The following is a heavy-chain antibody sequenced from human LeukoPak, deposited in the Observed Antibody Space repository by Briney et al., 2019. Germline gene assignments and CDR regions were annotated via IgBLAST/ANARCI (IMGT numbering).Heavy chain of an antibody. Sequence: GGSLRLSCAASGFTFSSYSMNWVRQAPGEGLEWVSSISSSSSYIYYADSVKGRFTISRDNAKNSLYLQMNSLRAEDTAVYYCARDSGGSSSWSFTYGMDVWGQGTTVTVSS. CDR2: ISSSSSYI. CDR1: GFTFSSYS. D-gene: IGHD6-13*01. CDR3: ARDSGGSSSWSFTYGMDV. V-gene: IGHV3-21*01. J-gene: IGHJ6*02.